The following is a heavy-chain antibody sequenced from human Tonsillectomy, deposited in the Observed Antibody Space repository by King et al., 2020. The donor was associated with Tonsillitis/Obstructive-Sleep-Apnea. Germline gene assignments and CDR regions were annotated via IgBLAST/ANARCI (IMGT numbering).Heavy chain of an antibody. Sequence: VQLVESGGGLVQPGGSLRLSCAASGFTFSSYEMNWVRQAPGKGLEWGSYISSSGRTIYYADSVKGRFTISRDNAKNSLYLQMNSLRAEDTAVYYCARVHRKLEGAFDIWGQGTMVPVSS. D-gene: IGHD1-1*01. CDR1: GFTFSSYE. CDR3: ARVHRKLEGAFDI. CDR2: ISSSGRTI. J-gene: IGHJ3*02. V-gene: IGHV3-48*03.